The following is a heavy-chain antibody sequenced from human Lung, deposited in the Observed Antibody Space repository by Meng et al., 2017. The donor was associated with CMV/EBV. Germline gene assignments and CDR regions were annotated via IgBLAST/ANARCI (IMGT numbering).Heavy chain of an antibody. J-gene: IGHJ5*02. Sequence: ASVXVSCKASGYTFTSYDINWVRQATGQGLEWMGWMNPNSGNTGYAQKFQGRVTITTNTTISTAYMELSSLRSEDTAVYYYARGQGTGWFDPWCQGTLVTVSS. CDR2: MNPNSGNT. D-gene: IGHD3-10*01. CDR3: ARGQGTGWFDP. CDR1: GYTFTSYD. V-gene: IGHV1-8*03.